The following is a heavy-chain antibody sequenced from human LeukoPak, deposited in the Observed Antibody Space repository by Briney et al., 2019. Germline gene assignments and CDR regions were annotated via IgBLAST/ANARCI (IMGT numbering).Heavy chain of an antibody. CDR2: IKQDGSEK. CDR3: AKGRLVATKKDTFDI. V-gene: IGHV3-7*01. J-gene: IGHJ3*02. Sequence: PGGSLRLSCAASGFTFTSYWMSWVRQAPGKGLEWVANIKQDGSEKYYVDSVKGRFTISRDNAKNSLYLQMNSLRAEDTAVYYCAKGRLVATKKDTFDIWGHGTMVTVSS. CDR1: GFTFTSYW. D-gene: IGHD2-15*01.